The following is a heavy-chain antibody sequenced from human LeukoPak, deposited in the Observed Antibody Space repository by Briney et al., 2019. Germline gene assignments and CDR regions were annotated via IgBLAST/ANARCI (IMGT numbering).Heavy chain of an antibody. D-gene: IGHD1-26*01. V-gene: IGHV3-30*04. J-gene: IGHJ4*02. CDR1: GFTFSSYA. CDR3: AKAASHQWELLDY. Sequence: GGSLRLSCAASGFTFSSYAMHWVRQAPGKGLEWVAVISYDGSNKYYADPVKGRFTISRDNSKNTLYLQMNSLRAEDTALYYCAKAASHQWELLDYWGQGTLVTVSS. CDR2: ISYDGSNK.